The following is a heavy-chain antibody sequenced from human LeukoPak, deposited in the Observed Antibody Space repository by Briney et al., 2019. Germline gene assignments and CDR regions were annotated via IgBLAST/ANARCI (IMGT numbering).Heavy chain of an antibody. D-gene: IGHD6-19*01. J-gene: IGHJ4*02. CDR3: AKDEYSSGWLADY. CDR2: IYSGGST. Sequence: GGSLRLSCAASGFTVSSNYMSWVRQAPGKGLEWVSVIYSGGSTYYADSVKGRFTISRDNSKNTLYLQMNSLRAEDTAVYYCAKDEYSSGWLADYWGQGTLVTVSS. V-gene: IGHV3-66*01. CDR1: GFTVSSNY.